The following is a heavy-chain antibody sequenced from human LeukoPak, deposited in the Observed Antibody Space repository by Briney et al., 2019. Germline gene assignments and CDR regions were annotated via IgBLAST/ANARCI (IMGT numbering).Heavy chain of an antibody. CDR3: ASENYDSSGYYYLFDI. Sequence: SETLSLTCAVYGGSFSGYYWSWIRQPPGKGLEWIGEINHSGSTNYNPSLKSRVTISVGTSKNQFSLKLSSVTAADTAVYYCASENYDSSGYYYLFDIWGQGTMVTVSS. J-gene: IGHJ3*02. CDR1: GGSFSGYY. CDR2: INHSGST. V-gene: IGHV4-34*01. D-gene: IGHD3-22*01.